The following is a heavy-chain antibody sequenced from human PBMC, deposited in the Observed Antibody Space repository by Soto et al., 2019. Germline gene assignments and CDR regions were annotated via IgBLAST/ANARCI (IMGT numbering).Heavy chain of an antibody. CDR3: ARDHIWGSYRLFDY. V-gene: IGHV3-7*01. J-gene: IGHJ4*02. D-gene: IGHD3-16*02. CDR1: GFTFSSHW. CDR2: IKQDGSEK. Sequence: GGSLRLSCAASGFTFSSHWMSWVRQAPGKGLEWVANIKQDGSEKYYVDSVKGRFTISRDNAKNSLYLQMNSLRAEDTAVYYCARDHIWGSYRLFDYWGQGTLVTVSS.